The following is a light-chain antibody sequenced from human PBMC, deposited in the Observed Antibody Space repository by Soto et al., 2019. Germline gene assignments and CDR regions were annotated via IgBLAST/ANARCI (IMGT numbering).Light chain of an antibody. Sequence: QSVLTPPASVSGSPGQSITISCTGTSSDVGSYNLVSWYQQHPGKAPKLTIYEGSKRPSGVSNRFSGSKSGNTASLTISGLQAEDEADYYCCSYAGSSTFPYVFGTGTKVT. CDR2: EGS. CDR1: SSDVGSYNL. J-gene: IGLJ1*01. V-gene: IGLV2-23*03. CDR3: CSYAGSSTFPYV.